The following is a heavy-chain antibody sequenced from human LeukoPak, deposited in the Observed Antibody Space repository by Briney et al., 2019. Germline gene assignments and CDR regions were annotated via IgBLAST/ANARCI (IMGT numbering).Heavy chain of an antibody. V-gene: IGHV4-61*01. J-gene: IGHJ6*02. D-gene: IGHD3-10*01. CDR3: ARDVPVDGDGFQYYYGMDV. CDR2: IYYSGST. CDR1: GDSSISGSYY. Sequence: PSETLSLTCTVSGDSSISGSYYWSRIRQPPGKGLEWIGYIYYSGSTNYNPSLKSRVTISVDTSKNQFSLKLSSVTAADTAVYYCARDVPVDGDGFQYYYGMDVWGQGTTVTVSS.